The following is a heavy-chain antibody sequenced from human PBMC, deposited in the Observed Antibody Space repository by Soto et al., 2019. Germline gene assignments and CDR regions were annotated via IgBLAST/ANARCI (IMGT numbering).Heavy chain of an antibody. CDR3: ARGGGSYYFDY. J-gene: IGHJ4*02. CDR1: GFTFSSYD. CDR2: IGTAGDT. Sequence: GGSLRLSCAASGFTFSSYDMHWVRQATGKGLEWVSAIGTAGDTYYPGSVKGRFTISRENAKNSLYLQMNSPRAGDTAVYYCARGGGSYYFDYWGQGTLVTVSS. V-gene: IGHV3-13*01. D-gene: IGHD1-26*01.